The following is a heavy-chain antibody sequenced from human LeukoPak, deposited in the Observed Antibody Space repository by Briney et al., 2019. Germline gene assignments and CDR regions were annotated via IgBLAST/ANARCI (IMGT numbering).Heavy chain of an antibody. CDR1: GFTFSNYG. CDR3: ANSWTVYFRGVNY. J-gene: IGHJ4*02. CDR2: ISFDGSNK. V-gene: IGHV3-30*18. D-gene: IGHD3/OR15-3a*01. Sequence: GGSLRLSCAASGFTFSNYGMHWVRQAPGKGLEWVAVISFDGSNKYYADSVKGRFTIFRDNSKKTLYLQMNSLRAEDTALYHCANSWTVYFRGVNYWGQGTLVTVSS.